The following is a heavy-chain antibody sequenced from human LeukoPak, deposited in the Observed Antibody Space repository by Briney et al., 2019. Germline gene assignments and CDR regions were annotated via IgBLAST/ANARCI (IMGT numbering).Heavy chain of an antibody. CDR2: IIPIRGIA. Sequence: GASVRVSCKASGGTFSSYAISWVRQAPGQGLEWMGRIIPIRGIANYAQKFQGRVTITADKSTSTAYMELSSLRSEDTAVYYCARGIAAAGKDWFDPWGQGTLVTVSS. V-gene: IGHV1-69*04. D-gene: IGHD6-13*01. CDR1: GGTFSSYA. CDR3: ARGIAAAGKDWFDP. J-gene: IGHJ5*02.